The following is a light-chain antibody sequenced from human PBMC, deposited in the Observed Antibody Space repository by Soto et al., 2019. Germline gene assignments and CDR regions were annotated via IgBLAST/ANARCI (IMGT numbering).Light chain of an antibody. V-gene: IGKV4-1*01. CDR1: QRVLYGSNNKNY. Sequence: DIVMTQSPDALALSLGERATINCKTSQRVLYGSNNKNYLAWYQQKPGQPPKLLIYWASTRESGVPDRFSGSGSGTDFTLTISSLQAEDVAVYYCQQYYSTPRTFGPGTKVDIK. CDR3: QQYYSTPRT. CDR2: WAS. J-gene: IGKJ3*01.